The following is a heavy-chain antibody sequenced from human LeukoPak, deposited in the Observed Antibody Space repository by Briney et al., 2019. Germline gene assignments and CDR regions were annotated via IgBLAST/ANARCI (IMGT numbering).Heavy chain of an antibody. Sequence: GRSLRLSCAASGFTFSSYAMHWVRQAPGKGLEWVAVISYDGSNKYYADSVKSRFTISRDNSKNTLYLQMNSLRAEDTAVYYCARAREWELLLWGQGTLVTVSS. J-gene: IGHJ4*02. CDR2: ISYDGSNK. D-gene: IGHD1-26*01. CDR1: GFTFSSYA. CDR3: ARAREWELLL. V-gene: IGHV3-30-3*01.